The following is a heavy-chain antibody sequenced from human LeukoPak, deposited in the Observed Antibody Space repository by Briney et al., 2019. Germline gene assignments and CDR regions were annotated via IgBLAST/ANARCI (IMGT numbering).Heavy chain of an antibody. CDR2: IYPDDSDT. D-gene: IGHD6-6*01. V-gene: IGHV5-51*01. J-gene: IGHJ4*02. CDR3: ARPRREVAALDY. CDR1: GYSFTTHW. Sequence: GESLKISCKASGYSFTTHWIGWVRQKPGKGLEWMGIIYPDDSDTRYSLSFQCQVNISADQSSNTTYLQWSSLKASDTAIYYCARPRREVAALDYWGQGTLVTVSS.